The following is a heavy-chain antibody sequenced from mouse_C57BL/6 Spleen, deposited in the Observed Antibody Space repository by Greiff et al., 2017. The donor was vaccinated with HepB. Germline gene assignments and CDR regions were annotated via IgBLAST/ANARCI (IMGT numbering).Heavy chain of an antibody. J-gene: IGHJ4*01. D-gene: IGHD1-1*01. Sequence: QVQLQQPGTELVKPGASVKLSCKASGYTFTSYWMHWVKQRPGQGLEWIGNINPSNGGTNYNEKFKSKATLTVDKSSSTAYMQIRSLTSEDSAVYYCASGHSTYIITTVVATEYYAMDYWGQETSVTVSS. V-gene: IGHV1-53*01. CDR2: INPSNGGT. CDR1: GYTFTSYW. CDR3: ASGHSTYIITTVVATEYYAMDY.